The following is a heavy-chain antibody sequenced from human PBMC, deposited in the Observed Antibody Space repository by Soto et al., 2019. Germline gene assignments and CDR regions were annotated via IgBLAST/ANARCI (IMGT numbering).Heavy chain of an antibody. CDR2: IDPSDSYT. Sequence: PGESLKISCKGSGYSFTSYWISWVRQMPGKGLEWMGRIDPSDSYTNYSPSFQGHVTISADKSISTAYLQWSSLKASDTAMYYCARRIFRVWAAAGTGDGMDVWGQGTTVTSP. CDR3: ARRIFRVWAAAGTGDGMDV. CDR1: GYSFTSYW. J-gene: IGHJ6*02. D-gene: IGHD6-13*01. V-gene: IGHV5-10-1*01.